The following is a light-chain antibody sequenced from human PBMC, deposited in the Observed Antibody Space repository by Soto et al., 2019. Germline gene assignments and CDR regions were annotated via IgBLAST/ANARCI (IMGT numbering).Light chain of an antibody. CDR2: DVS. V-gene: IGLV2-14*03. J-gene: IGLJ2*01. CDR1: TSDVGGYNY. Sequence: QSALTQPASVSGSPGQSITIFCTGTTSDVGGYNYVSWYQQHPGKVPKLMIYDVSNRPSGVSNRFSGSKSGNTASLTISWLQAEDEADYYCSSYTSSNTLVFGGGTKVTVL. CDR3: SSYTSSNTLV.